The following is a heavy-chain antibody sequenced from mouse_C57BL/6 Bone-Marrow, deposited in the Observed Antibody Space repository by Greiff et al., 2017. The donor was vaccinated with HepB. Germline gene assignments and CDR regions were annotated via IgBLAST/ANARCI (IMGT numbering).Heavy chain of an antibody. Sequence: VKLMESGPGLVKPSQSLFLTCSITGFPITSGYYWIWIRQSPGKPLEWMGYITHSGETFYNPSLQSPISITRETSKNQFFLQLNSVTTEDTAMYYCAGDRYGNYWFAYWGQGTLVTVSA. J-gene: IGHJ3*01. CDR2: ITHSGET. V-gene: IGHV12-3*01. CDR3: AGDRYGNYWFAY. D-gene: IGHD2-1*01. CDR1: GFPITSGYY.